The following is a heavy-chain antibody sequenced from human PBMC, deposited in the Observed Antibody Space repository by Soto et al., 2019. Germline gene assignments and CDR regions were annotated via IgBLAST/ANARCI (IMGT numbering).Heavy chain of an antibody. Sequence: QPGGSLRLSCAASGFTFSSYGMHWVRQAPGKGLEWVAVIWYDGSNKYYADSVKGRFTISRDKSKNTLYLQMNSLRAGDTAVYYCARALLTTKYYYYGMDVWGQGTTVTVS. CDR2: IWYDGSNK. V-gene: IGHV3-33*08. CDR1: GFTFSSYG. CDR3: ARALLTTKYYYYGMDV. J-gene: IGHJ6*02. D-gene: IGHD4-17*01.